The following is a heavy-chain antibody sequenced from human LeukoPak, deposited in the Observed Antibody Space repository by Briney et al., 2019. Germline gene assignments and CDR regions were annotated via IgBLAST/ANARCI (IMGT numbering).Heavy chain of an antibody. D-gene: IGHD2-2*01. CDR1: GFTFSTYW. Sequence: GGSLRLSCGASGFTFSTYWMSWVRQAPGKGLEWVASIKQDGSEKHYVDSVKGRFSISRDNAKNSLYLQMNNLRAEDTAVYYCARDCSRASCYADYWGQGTLVTVFS. CDR3: ARDCSRASCYADY. CDR2: IKQDGSEK. J-gene: IGHJ4*02. V-gene: IGHV3-7*01.